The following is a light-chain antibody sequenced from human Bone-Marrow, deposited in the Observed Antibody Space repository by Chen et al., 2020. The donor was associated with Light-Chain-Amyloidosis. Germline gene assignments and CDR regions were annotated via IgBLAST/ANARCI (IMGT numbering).Light chain of an antibody. CDR2: GAS. Sequence: EIVLTQSPGTLSLSPGEKASLSCRASQSVSSYYMAWYQQRRGQAPRLLIYGASKRADGIPDRFSGSGSVTDFTLPISRLEADDFAVDFCQQFLGSPWTFDQCTKVDVK. CDR3: QQFLGSPWT. V-gene: IGKV3-20*01. CDR1: QSVSSYY. J-gene: IGKJ1*01.